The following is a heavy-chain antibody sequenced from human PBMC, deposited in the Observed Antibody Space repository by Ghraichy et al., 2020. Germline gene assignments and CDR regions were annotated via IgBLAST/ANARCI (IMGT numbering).Heavy chain of an antibody. CDR2: FGADGRST. Sequence: GSLRLSCVASEFTFDRQPMSWVRQAPGKGLEWVSTFGADGRSTYYADSVKGRFTISRNESKTTMYLQMNSLRAEDTAVYYCAKEGGRLGEGAFDVWGQGTMVTVSS. CDR3: AKEGGRLGEGAFDV. D-gene: IGHD3-10*01. V-gene: IGHV3-23*01. J-gene: IGHJ3*01. CDR1: EFTFDRQP.